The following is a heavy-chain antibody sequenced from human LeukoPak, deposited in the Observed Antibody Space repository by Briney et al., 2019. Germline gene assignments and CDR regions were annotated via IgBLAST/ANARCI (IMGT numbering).Heavy chain of an antibody. CDR1: GFTVSSNY. V-gene: IGHV3-53*01. J-gene: IGHJ4*02. D-gene: IGHD2-2*01. Sequence: GGSLRLSCAASGFTVSSNYMSWVRQAPGKGLEWVSVIYSSGNTYYADSVKGRFTISRDNSKNTLYLQMNSLRAEDTAVYYCARGYCSSTSCYAGDYWGQGTLVTVSS. CDR3: ARGYCSSTSCYAGDY. CDR2: IYSSGNT.